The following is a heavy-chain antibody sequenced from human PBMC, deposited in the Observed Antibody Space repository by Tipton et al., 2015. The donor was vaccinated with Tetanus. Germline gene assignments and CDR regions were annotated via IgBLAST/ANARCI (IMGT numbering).Heavy chain of an antibody. D-gene: IGHD5-24*01. CDR3: ARGITDVYNRRLDY. Sequence: GLVKPSETLSLTCTVSRGPISSYYWSWIRQPAGKGLEWVGHISNGNTDYSTSLKSRVTLSVDLSKNQFSLQLRAVTAADTAVYYCARGITDVYNRRLDYWGQGLRVAVS. CDR2: ISNGNT. CDR1: RGPISSYY. J-gene: IGHJ4*02. V-gene: IGHV4-4*07.